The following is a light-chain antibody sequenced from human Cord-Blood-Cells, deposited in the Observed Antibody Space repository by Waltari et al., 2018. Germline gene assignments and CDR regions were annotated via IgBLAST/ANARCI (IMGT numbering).Light chain of an antibody. V-gene: IGLV1-47*01. CDR3: AAWDDSLSGYV. Sequence: VLTQPPSASGTPGQRVTISCSGSSSNIGSNYVYWYQQLPGTAPKLLIYRNNQRPSGVPDRFSGSKSGTSSSLAISGLRSEDEADYYCAAWDDSLSGYVFGTGTKVTVL. CDR2: RNN. J-gene: IGLJ1*01. CDR1: SSNIGSNY.